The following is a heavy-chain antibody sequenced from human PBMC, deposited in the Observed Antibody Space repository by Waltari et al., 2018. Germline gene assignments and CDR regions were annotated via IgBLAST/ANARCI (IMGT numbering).Heavy chain of an antibody. J-gene: IGHJ5*02. D-gene: IGHD3-9*01. CDR2: INPDGTDY. Sequence: EQQLVESGGDLVQPGGSLRVSCRPSGYNDNVLWMSWVRQAPGKGLEWVANINPDGTDYHYSDSVKGRFTISRGSAKDSMFLQMNALRVEDTAVYYCTGYHYLTGFAFDPWGQGTLVTVSS. V-gene: IGHV3-7*03. CDR3: TGYHYLTGFAFDP. CDR1: GYNDNVLW.